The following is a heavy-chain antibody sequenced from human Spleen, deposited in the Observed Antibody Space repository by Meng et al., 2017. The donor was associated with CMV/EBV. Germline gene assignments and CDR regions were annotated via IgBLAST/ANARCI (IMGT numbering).Heavy chain of an antibody. Sequence: GSLRLSCSVSGSSIRPGYYWAWVRQPPGKGLEWIGSIFHSGTTYYNPSLKSRVTVSVDTSNSQFFLRLSSVTAADTAVYYCARVKGTTGPAYYFDYWGRGTLVTVSS. CDR3: ARVKGTTGPAYYFDY. CDR1: GSSIRPGYY. D-gene: IGHD1-1*01. J-gene: IGHJ4*02. V-gene: IGHV4-38-2*02. CDR2: IFHSGTT.